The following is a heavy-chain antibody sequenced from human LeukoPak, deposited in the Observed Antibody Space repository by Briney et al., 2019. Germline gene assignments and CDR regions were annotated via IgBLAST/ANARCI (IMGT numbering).Heavy chain of an antibody. CDR1: GFMFSTHW. CDR3: ARDGVDAGIYFDY. J-gene: IGHJ4*02. CDR2: INQDGRET. D-gene: IGHD6-13*01. Sequence: PGGSLRLSCGASGFMFSTHWMSWVRQAPGKGLEWVANINQDGRETYYVDSVKGRFTISRDNAQNSLYLQMNSLRAADTAVYYCARDGVDAGIYFDYWGQGALVTVSS. V-gene: IGHV3-7*01.